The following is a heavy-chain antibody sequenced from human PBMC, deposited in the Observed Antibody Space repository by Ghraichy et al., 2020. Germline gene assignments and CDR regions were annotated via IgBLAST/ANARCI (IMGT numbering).Heavy chain of an antibody. V-gene: IGHV4-34*01. Sequence: ESLNISCAVYGGSFSGYYWSWIRQPPGKGLEWIGEINHSGSTNYNPSLKSRVTKSVDTSKNQFSLKMSSVTAADTAVYYCARGRVGYYGSGSYFKRYYFDYWGQGTLVTVSS. CDR1: GGSFSGYY. J-gene: IGHJ4*02. D-gene: IGHD3-10*01. CDR3: ARGRVGYYGSGSYFKRYYFDY. CDR2: INHSGST.